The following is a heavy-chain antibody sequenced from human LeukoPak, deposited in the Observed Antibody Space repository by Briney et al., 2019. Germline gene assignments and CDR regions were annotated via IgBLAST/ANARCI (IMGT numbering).Heavy chain of an antibody. V-gene: IGHV1-2*02. D-gene: IGHD1-26*01. CDR1: GYTFTGYY. CDR2: INPNSGGT. CDR3: ARLHGSGSYILGLDY. J-gene: IGHJ4*02. Sequence: ASVKVSCKASGYTFTGYYMHWVRQAPGQGLEWMGWINPNSGGTNYAQKFQGRVTMTRDTSISTAYMELSRLRSDDTAMYYCARLHGSGSYILGLDYWGQGTLVTVSS.